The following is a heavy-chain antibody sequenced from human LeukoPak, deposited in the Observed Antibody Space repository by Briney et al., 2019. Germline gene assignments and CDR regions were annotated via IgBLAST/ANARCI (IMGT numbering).Heavy chain of an antibody. CDR1: GFTFSNYA. CDR3: ARDPSSGWYLKGWFDP. CDR2: ISGSGFST. Sequence: GGSLRLSCAASGFTFSNYAMTWVRQAPGKGLEWVSAISGSGFSTYYADSVKGRFTISRDNAKNSLYLQMNSLRAEDTAVYYCARDPSSGWYLKGWFDPWGQGTLVTVSS. V-gene: IGHV3-23*01. J-gene: IGHJ5*02. D-gene: IGHD6-19*01.